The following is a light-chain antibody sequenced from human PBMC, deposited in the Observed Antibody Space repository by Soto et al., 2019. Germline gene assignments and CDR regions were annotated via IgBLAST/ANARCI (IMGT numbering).Light chain of an antibody. J-gene: IGLJ1*01. CDR2: EGS. CDR1: SSDVGSYNL. CDR3: CSYAGRSSSSYV. V-gene: IGLV2-23*01. Sequence: QSVLTQPASVSGSPGQSITISCTGTSSDVGSYNLVSWYQQNPGKAPKLMIYEGSKRPSGVSNRFSGSKPGNTASLTISGLQGEDEADYYCCSYAGRSSSSYVFGTGTKVTVL.